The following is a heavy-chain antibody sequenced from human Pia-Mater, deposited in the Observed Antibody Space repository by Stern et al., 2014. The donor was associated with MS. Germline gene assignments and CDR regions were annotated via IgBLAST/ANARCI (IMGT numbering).Heavy chain of an antibody. J-gene: IGHJ4*02. Sequence: VQLEESVSELKKPAASVKVSCKASGYTFTTYSLNWVRQAPGQGLAWVGWITTNPGRPTSAPGFTRSFVFSLDSSVSTTYLQINNLRAEDTAIYYCTRGPNSSGWDDYWGQGTLVTVSS. CDR1: GYTFTTYS. CDR2: ITTNPGRP. CDR3: TRGPNSSGWDDY. D-gene: IGHD6-19*01. V-gene: IGHV7-4-1*02.